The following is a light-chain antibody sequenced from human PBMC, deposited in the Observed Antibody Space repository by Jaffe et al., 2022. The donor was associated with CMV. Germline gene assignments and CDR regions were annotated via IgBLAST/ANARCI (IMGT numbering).Light chain of an antibody. Sequence: EIVLTQSPGTLSLSPGERATLSCRASQSVSLNYLAWYQQKPGQAPRLLIYDASRRATGIPDRFSGSVSGTDFTLTISRLEPEDFAVYYCQQYGNSPATFGQGTKVEIK. V-gene: IGKV3-20*01. CDR3: QQYGNSPAT. CDR2: DAS. J-gene: IGKJ1*01. CDR1: QSVSLNY.